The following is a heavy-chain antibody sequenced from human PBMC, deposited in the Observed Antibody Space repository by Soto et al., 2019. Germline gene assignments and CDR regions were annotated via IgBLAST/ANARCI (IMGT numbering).Heavy chain of an antibody. CDR3: ARDHLPTDIVVVPARAYYYYGMDV. CDR1: GGSFSGYY. Sequence: SETLSLTCAVYGGSFSGYYWSWIRQPPGKGLEWIGEINHSGSTNYNPSLKSRVTISVDTSKNQFSLKLSSVTAADTAVYYCARDHLPTDIVVVPARAYYYYGMDVWGQGTTVTVSS. V-gene: IGHV4-34*01. J-gene: IGHJ6*02. D-gene: IGHD2-2*01. CDR2: INHSGST.